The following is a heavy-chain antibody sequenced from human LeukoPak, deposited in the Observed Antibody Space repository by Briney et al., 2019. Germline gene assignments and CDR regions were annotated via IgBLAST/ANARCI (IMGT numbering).Heavy chain of an antibody. CDR1: GLSFSSFA. CDR3: ARASWVASTDAVR. D-gene: IGHD3-16*01. Sequence: GGSLRLSCAASGLSFSSFAMSWVRQGPARGLEWVSSIRSNGETFYADSVKGRFTLSSDSSRNTVYFQLNNLRVEDTAIYYCARASWVASTDAVRWGQGTLVTVSS. V-gene: IGHV3-23*01. J-gene: IGHJ4*02. CDR2: IRSNGET.